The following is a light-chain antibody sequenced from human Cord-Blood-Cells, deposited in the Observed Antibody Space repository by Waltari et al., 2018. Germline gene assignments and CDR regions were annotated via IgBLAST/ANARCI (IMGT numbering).Light chain of an antibody. V-gene: IGLV3-27*01. CDR3: YSAADSNLV. CDR1: VLAKRE. Sequence: YELKQPSSVSVPPGKTARINCSGEVLAKREARWFQQKPGQAPVMVIYKYSERPSGIPARFSGSTSGTTVTLPISEAQVEDEADYYCYSAADSNLVFGGGTKLTVL. J-gene: IGLJ3*02. CDR2: KYS.